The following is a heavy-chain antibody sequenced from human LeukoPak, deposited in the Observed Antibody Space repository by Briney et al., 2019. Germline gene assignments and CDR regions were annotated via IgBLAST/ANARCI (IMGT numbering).Heavy chain of an antibody. CDR1: GYTFTSYY. J-gene: IGHJ4*02. CDR2: INPNSGGT. D-gene: IGHD2-2*01. V-gene: IGHV1-2*02. Sequence: ASVKVSCKASGYTFTSYYMHWVRQAPGQGLEWMGWINPNSGGTNYAQKFQGRVTMTRDTSISTAYMELSRLRSDDTAVYYCARGIGYCSSTSCFKYYFDYWGQGTLVTVSS. CDR3: ARGIGYCSSTSCFKYYFDY.